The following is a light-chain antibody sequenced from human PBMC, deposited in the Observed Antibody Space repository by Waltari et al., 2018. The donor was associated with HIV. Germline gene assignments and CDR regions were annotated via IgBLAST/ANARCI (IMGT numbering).Light chain of an antibody. CDR3: QTWGTGIVV. Sequence: QLVLTQSPSASASLRASVKLTCTLSSGHTTYAIAWHQQQPEKGPRFLMKVNSDGSHTRGDGISDRFSGSSSGAQRYLTISSLLSADEADYYCQTWGTGIVVFGGGTKLTVL. J-gene: IGLJ2*01. CDR2: VNSDGSH. CDR1: SGHTTYA. V-gene: IGLV4-69*01.